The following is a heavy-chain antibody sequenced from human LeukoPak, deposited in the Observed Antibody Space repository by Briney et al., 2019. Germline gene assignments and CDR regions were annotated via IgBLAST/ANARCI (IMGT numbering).Heavy chain of an antibody. CDR3: ARGVSFDY. Sequence: PSETLSLTYAVYGGSFSGYYWSWIRQPPGKGLEWIGEINHSGSTNYNPSLKSRVTISVDTSKNQFSLKLSSVTAADTAVYYCARGVSFDYWGQGTLVTVSS. J-gene: IGHJ4*02. CDR2: INHSGST. CDR1: GGSFSGYY. V-gene: IGHV4-34*01.